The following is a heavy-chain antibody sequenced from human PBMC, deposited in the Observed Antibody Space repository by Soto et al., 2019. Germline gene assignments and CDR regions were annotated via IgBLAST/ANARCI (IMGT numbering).Heavy chain of an antibody. CDR2: TSGYSDNT. D-gene: IGHD2-8*02. CDR3: ARLIRRSNAWWFFDF. V-gene: IGHV1-18*01. CDR1: GYTFTSYG. Sequence: QVQLVQSGAEVKKPGASVKVSCKASGYTFTSYGFGWVRQAPGQGLEWMGWTSGYSDNTNYAQKFQGRVTMPTDASTSTAYMELRSLRSDDTAVYYCARLIRRSNAWWFFDFWRQGALVTVSS. J-gene: IGHJ4*02.